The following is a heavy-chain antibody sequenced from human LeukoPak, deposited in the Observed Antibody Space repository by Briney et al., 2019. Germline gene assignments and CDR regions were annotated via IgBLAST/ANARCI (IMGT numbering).Heavy chain of an antibody. Sequence: GGSLRLSCAASGFTFSSYWMHWVRQAPGKGLVWVSRINSDGSSTSYADSVKGRFTISRDNSKNTLFLQMNSLRVEDTAVYYCAKGVSGSSSWSAWGQGTLVTVSS. CDR3: AKGVSGSSSWSA. CDR2: INSDGSST. D-gene: IGHD6-13*01. V-gene: IGHV3-74*01. J-gene: IGHJ5*02. CDR1: GFTFSSYW.